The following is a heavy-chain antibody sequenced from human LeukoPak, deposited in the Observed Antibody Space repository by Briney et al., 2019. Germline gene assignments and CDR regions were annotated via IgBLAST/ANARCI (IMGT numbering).Heavy chain of an antibody. V-gene: IGHV3-23*01. Sequence: GGSLRLSCAASGFDFSSSAMTWVRQAPGKRLEWVSSIAAGHYSTYNTDSVRGRFTISRDNSKDTLYLQMNSLRADDTAVYYCTKDPNGDYVGAFDPWGQGTLVTVSS. CDR3: TKDPNGDYVGAFDP. CDR2: IAAGHYST. D-gene: IGHD4-17*01. J-gene: IGHJ5*02. CDR1: GFDFSSSA.